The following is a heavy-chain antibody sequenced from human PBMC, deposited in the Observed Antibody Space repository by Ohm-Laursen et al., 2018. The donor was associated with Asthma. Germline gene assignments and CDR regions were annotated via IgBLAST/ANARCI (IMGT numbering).Heavy chain of an antibody. CDR1: GYTFSRYS. V-gene: IGHV3-21*04. J-gene: IGHJ2*01. D-gene: IGHD5-12*01. CDR3: ARDTHGYSGYEIDWYFDL. CDR2: ISTASTFI. Sequence: SLRLSCAASGYTFSRYSIHWVRQAPGKGLEWVASISTASTFIYYADSVKGRFTVSRDDSKNTLYLQMNSLRPDDTAVYYCARDTHGYSGYEIDWYFDLWGRGTLVTVSS.